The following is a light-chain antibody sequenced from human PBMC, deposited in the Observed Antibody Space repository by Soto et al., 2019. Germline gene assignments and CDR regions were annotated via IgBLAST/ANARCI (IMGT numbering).Light chain of an antibody. J-gene: IGLJ1*01. CDR2: EAS. CDR1: STDFVSYNR. CDR3: NLYTSENTYV. V-gene: IGLV2-18*01. Sequence: QSALTQPPSVSGSPGQSVTISCTGTSTDFVSYNRVSWYQQPPGTAPKLIIYEASNRPSGVPDRFSGSKSGNTASLTISGLQAADEADYYCNLYTSENTYVFGTGTKVTV.